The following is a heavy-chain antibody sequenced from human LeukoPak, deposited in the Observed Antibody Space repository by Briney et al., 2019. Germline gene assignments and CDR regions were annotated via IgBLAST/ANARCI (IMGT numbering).Heavy chain of an antibody. CDR2: ISSSSSTI. CDR1: GFTFSSYS. J-gene: IGHJ6*03. D-gene: IGHD3-10*01. CDR3: ARGWFGELWGVYYYMDV. Sequence: PGGSLRLSCAASGFTFSSYSMNWVRQAPGKGLEWVSYISSSSSTIYYADSVKGRFTISRDNAKNSLYLQMNSLRAEDTAVYYCARGWFGELWGVYYYMDVWGKGTTVTVSS. V-gene: IGHV3-48*04.